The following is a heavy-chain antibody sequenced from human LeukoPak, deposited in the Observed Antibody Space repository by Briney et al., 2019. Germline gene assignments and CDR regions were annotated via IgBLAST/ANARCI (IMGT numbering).Heavy chain of an antibody. J-gene: IGHJ6*02. D-gene: IGHD3-22*01. CDR3: ARGPTYYYDSSGLYYYYGMDV. Sequence: PSETLSLTCSVSDGSINSYYWNWIRRPPGKGLEWIGYIYYNGNTNYNPSLKSRVTISVDTSKNQFSLKLSSVTAADTAVYYCARGPTYYYDSSGLYYYYGMDVWGQGTTVTVSS. CDR2: IYYNGNT. V-gene: IGHV4-59*12. CDR1: DGSINSYY.